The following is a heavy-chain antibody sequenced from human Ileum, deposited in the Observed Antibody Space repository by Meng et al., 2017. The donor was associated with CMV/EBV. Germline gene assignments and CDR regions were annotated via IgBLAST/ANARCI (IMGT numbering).Heavy chain of an antibody. J-gene: IGHJ4*02. V-gene: IGHV3-30*18. CDR2: ITDDGTTE. CDR1: GFTFRNYG. Sequence: AVSGFTFRNYGMHWVRQAPGKGLEWVPLITDDGTTENSADSVKGRFTISRDNSKNRLYLQMNSRRPEDTAVYYCAKEIRPVAVHFDYWGQGTLVTVSS. CDR3: AKEIRPVAVHFDY. D-gene: IGHD6-19*01.